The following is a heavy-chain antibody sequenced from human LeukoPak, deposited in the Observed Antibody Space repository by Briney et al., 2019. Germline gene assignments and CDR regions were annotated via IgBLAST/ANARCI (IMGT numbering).Heavy chain of an antibody. CDR1: GFTFKNAW. V-gene: IGHV3-15*01. J-gene: IGHJ3*01. CDR2: VRSKSDGGTT. Sequence: KSGGSLRLSCAGSGFTFKNAWMSWVRQAPGKGLEWVGRVRSKSDGGTTDYAAPVKGRFTISRDDPKNTLYLQMNSLKTEDTAVYYCATYNSRDAFDFWGQGTMVTVSS. D-gene: IGHD2/OR15-2a*01. CDR3: ATYNSRDAFDF.